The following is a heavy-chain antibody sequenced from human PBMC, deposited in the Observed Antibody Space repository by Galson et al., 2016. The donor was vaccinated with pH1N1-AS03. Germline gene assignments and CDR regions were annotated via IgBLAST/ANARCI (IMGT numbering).Heavy chain of an antibody. CDR3: ARGKDFWRGYPDDPLDF. J-gene: IGHJ3*01. V-gene: IGHV3-7*03. CDR2: IKQDGSET. CDR1: GFSFSGYW. D-gene: IGHD3-3*01. Sequence: SLRLSCAASGFSFSGYWMTWVRQAPGKGLDWVANIKQDGSETYSVGSVVGRFTISRDNAQNSLFLQMNSLRAEDTAVYYCARGKDFWRGYPDDPLDFWGQGTMVTVSS.